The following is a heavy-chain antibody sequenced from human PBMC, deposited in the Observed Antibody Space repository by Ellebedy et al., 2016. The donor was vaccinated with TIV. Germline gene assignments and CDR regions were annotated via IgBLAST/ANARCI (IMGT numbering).Heavy chain of an antibody. J-gene: IGHJ4*02. D-gene: IGHD3-22*01. CDR1: GFTFSSYS. CDR3: AKGRGGGSDTSAPRYYFDY. CDR2: ISSSSVTI. V-gene: IGHV3-48*04. Sequence: PGGSLRLSCAASGFTFSSYSMTWVRQAPGTGLEWVSYISSSSVTIYYTDSVKGRFTISRDNAKNSLYLQMNSLRAEDTAVYYCAKGRGGGSDTSAPRYYFDYWGLGTLVTVSS.